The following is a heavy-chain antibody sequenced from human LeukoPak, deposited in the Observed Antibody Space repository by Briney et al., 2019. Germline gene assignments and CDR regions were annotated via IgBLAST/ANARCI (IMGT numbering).Heavy chain of an antibody. CDR3: AKALPGVAAAGIPFIDY. CDR1: GFTFSDYG. D-gene: IGHD6-13*01. J-gene: IGHJ4*02. CDR2: ISYNGNYE. Sequence: GGSLRLSCAVSGFTFSDYGMHWVRQAPGKGLEWVAVISYNGNYEYYADSVKGRFTISRDDSKNTLYLQMHSLRGEDTALYYCAKALPGVAAAGIPFIDYWGQGTLVTVSS. V-gene: IGHV3-30*18.